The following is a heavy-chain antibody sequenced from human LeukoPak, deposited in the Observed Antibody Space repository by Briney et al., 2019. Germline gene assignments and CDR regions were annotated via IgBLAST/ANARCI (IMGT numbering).Heavy chain of an antibody. D-gene: IGHD1-1*01. Sequence: PSETLSLTCAVYGGSFSGYYWSWIRQPPGKGLEWIGEINHSGSTNYNPSLKSRVTISVDTSKNQFSLKLSSVTAEDTAIYYCAKDATGTSDYWGQGTLVTVSS. CDR1: GGSFSGYY. J-gene: IGHJ4*02. CDR3: AKDATGTSDY. V-gene: IGHV4-34*01. CDR2: INHSGST.